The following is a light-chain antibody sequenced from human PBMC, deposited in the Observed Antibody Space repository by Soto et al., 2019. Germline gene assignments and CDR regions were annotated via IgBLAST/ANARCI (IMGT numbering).Light chain of an antibody. V-gene: IGKV3-15*01. CDR1: QSVSSN. Sequence: IVMTQSPATLSVSPGERATLSCRASQSVSSNLAWYQQKPGQAPRLLIYAASTRATGIPARFSGSGSGTEFTLTISSLQSEDFAVYYCQQYNDWPPLTFGQGTRLEIK. J-gene: IGKJ5*01. CDR2: AAS. CDR3: QQYNDWPPLT.